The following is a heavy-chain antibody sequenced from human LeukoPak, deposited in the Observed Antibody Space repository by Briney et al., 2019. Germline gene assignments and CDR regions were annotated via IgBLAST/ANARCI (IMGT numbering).Heavy chain of an antibody. J-gene: IGHJ4*02. D-gene: IGHD1-26*01. CDR3: AKKAQYNGNYPLDY. CDR2: IFSRSESI. Sequence: GGSLRLSCAASGFTFGAYTMNWVRQAPGKGLEWVSCIFSRSESIFYADSVKGRFTISRDNSKNTLYLQMNSLRAEDTALYFCAKKAQYNGNYPLDYWGQGTLVTVSS. V-gene: IGHV3-21*04. CDR1: GFTFGAYT.